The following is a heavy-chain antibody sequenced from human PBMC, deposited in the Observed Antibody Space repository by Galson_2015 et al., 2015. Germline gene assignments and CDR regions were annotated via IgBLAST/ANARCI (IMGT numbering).Heavy chain of an antibody. Sequence: SLRLSCAASGFTFDDYAMHWVRQAPGKGLEWVSGISWNSGSIGYADSVKGRFTISRDNAKNTLYLQMDSLRAEDTAVYYCARGIGGDIEDFWSGYYTPYYYYGMDAWGQGTTVTVSS. V-gene: IGHV3-9*01. CDR3: ARGIGGDIEDFWSGYYTPYYYYGMDA. CDR1: GFTFDDYA. CDR2: ISWNSGSI. J-gene: IGHJ6*02. D-gene: IGHD3-3*01.